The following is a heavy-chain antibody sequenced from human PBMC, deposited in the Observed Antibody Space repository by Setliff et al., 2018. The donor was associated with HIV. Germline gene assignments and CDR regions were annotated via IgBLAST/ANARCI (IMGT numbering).Heavy chain of an antibody. CDR3: ARDMTYYYDTSGSFGWFDP. V-gene: IGHV4-31*03. D-gene: IGHD3-22*01. Sequence: SETLSLTCTVSGGSISSGNYYWSWIRQHPGKGLEWIGYIYYSGSTYYNPSLKSRVTISVDTSKNQFSLKVNSVTAADTAVYYCARDMTYYYDTSGSFGWFDPWGQGTPVTVSS. CDR2: IYYSGST. J-gene: IGHJ5*02. CDR1: GGSISSGNYY.